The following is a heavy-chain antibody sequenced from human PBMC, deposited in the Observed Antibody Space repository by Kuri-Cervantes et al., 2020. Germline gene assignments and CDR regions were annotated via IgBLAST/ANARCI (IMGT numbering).Heavy chain of an antibody. CDR1: GFTFDDYA. J-gene: IGHJ4*02. V-gene: IGHV3-30*04. CDR3: ARGSRSFDY. CDR2: LKYDGSRR. Sequence: GGSLRLSCAASGFTFDDYAMHWVRQAPGKGLEWVAFLKYDGSRRNYADSVKGRFTISRDTSKNTLFLQMNGLRGDDTAVYYCARGSRSFDYWGQGTLVTVSS.